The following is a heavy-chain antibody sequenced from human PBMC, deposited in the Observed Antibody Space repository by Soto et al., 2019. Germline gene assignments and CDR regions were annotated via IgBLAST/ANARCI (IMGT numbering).Heavy chain of an antibody. CDR3: ARGYYYGSGSYYLDYYYYGMDV. CDR2: IYTSGST. J-gene: IGHJ6*02. V-gene: IGHV4-4*07. D-gene: IGHD3-10*01. CDR1: GCSISSYY. Sequence: PXETLSLTCAVAGCSISSYYWSWIRQPAGKGLDWIGRIYTSGSTNYNPSLKSRVTMSVDTSKNQFSLKLSSVTAADTAVYYCARGYYYGSGSYYLDYYYYGMDVWGQGTTVTVSS.